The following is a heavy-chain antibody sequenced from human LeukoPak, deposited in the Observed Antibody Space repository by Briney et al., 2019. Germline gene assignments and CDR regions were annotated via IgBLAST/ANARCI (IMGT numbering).Heavy chain of an antibody. CDR3: ATDPGEIVPAAKGPRGDYCYGMDV. D-gene: IGHD2-2*01. V-gene: IGHV1-18*01. CDR1: GYTFPSYG. Sequence: ASVKVSCKASGYTFPSYGISWVRQAPGQGLEWMGWISAYSGNTNYAQKLQGRVTMTEDTSTDTAYMELNSLRSDDTAVYYCATDPGEIVPAAKGPRGDYCYGMDVWGQGTTVTVSS. CDR2: ISAYSGNT. J-gene: IGHJ6*02.